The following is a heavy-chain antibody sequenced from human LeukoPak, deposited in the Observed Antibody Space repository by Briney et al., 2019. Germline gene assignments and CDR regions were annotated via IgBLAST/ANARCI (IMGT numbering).Heavy chain of an antibody. V-gene: IGHV4-31*03. CDR1: GGSISSGGYY. Sequence: PSETLSLTCTVSGGSISSGGYYWSWIRQHPGKGLEWIGYIYYSGSTYYNPSLKSRVTISVDTSKNQFSLKLSSVTAADTAVYYCATRYRPKTDYYDSSGVDYWGQGTLVTVSS. J-gene: IGHJ4*02. CDR2: IYYSGST. CDR3: ATRYRPKTDYYDSSGVDY. D-gene: IGHD3-22*01.